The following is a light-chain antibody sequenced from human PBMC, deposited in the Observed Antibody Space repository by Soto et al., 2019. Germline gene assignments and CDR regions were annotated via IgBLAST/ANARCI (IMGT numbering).Light chain of an antibody. CDR3: QQYNSYSGT. V-gene: IGKV1-5*01. J-gene: IGKJ1*01. CDR2: VAS. CDR1: QSIGGW. Sequence: DIQMTQAPSTLSASVGDRVIITCRASQSIGGWLAWYQQKPGKAPHLLIYVASTLQSGVPSRFTGSGSGTEFTLTISGLQPDDFATYYCQQYNSYSGTFGQGTKVENK.